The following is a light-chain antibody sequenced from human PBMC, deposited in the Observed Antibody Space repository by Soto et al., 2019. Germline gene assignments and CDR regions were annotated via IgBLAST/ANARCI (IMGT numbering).Light chain of an antibody. V-gene: IGLV2-23*01. CDR1: SSDVGSYNL. CDR3: CSYAGSSTLNVV. J-gene: IGLJ2*01. Sequence: QSALTQPASVSGSPGQSITISCTGTSSDVGSYNLVSWYQQHPGKAPKLMIYEGSKRPSGVSNRFSGSKSGNTASLTISGLQAEDEADYYCCSYAGSSTLNVVFGGGTKL. CDR2: EGS.